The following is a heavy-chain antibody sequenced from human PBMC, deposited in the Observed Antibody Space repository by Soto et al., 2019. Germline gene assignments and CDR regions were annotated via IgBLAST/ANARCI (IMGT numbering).Heavy chain of an antibody. V-gene: IGHV5-51*01. CDR1: GYTFSTYW. CDR2: IYPADSDT. CDR3: VRPINGGYVY. J-gene: IGHJ4*02. Sequence: PGESLKISYKGSGYTFSTYWIGWVRQMPGKGLEWMGIIYPADSDTRYRPSFQGQVTISADKSINTAYLQWSSLKASDTAMYYCVRPINGGYVYWGQGTLVTVSS. D-gene: IGHD5-12*01.